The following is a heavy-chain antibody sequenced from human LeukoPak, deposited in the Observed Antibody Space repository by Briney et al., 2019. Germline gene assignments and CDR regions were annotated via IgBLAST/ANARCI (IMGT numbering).Heavy chain of an antibody. D-gene: IGHD6-13*01. CDR3: ARGPYGSSWSY. V-gene: IGHV3-30*02. Sequence: GSLRLSCAASGFTFNSYGMDWVRQAPGKGLEWVAFIRSDGSTKYYADSVKGRFTISRDNSKNTLYLQMNSLRAEDTAVYYCARGPYGSSWSYWGQGTLVTVSS. CDR2: IRSDGSTK. J-gene: IGHJ4*02. CDR1: GFTFNSYG.